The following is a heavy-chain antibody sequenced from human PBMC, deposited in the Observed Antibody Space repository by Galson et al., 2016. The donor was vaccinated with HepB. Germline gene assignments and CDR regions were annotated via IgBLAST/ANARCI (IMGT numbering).Heavy chain of an antibody. CDR2: IDWDDEK. J-gene: IGHJ4*02. V-gene: IGHV2-70*04. Sequence: PALVKPTQTLTLTCTFSGFSLNTGGKRVSWIRQPPGKALEWLARIDWDDEKFYSTPLKTRLTISKDTSKNQVVLTMTHMDPVDTATYYCAQNSNWGDSFAYWGQGTLVTVSS. CDR3: AQNSNWGDSFAY. D-gene: IGHD7-27*01. CDR1: GFSLNTGGKR.